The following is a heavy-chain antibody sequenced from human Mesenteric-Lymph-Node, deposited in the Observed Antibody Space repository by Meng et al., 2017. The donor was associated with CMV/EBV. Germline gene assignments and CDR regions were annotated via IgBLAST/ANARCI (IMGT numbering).Heavy chain of an antibody. D-gene: IGHD3-3*01. J-gene: IGHJ5*02. CDR3: ARWSGGYDFWSGYHWFDP. CDR1: GGTFSSYA. V-gene: IGHV1-69*05. CDR2: IIPIFGTA. Sequence: SVKVSCKASGGTFSSYAISWVRQAPGQGLEWMGGIIPIFGTANYAQKFQGRVTITTDESTSTAYMELSSLRSEDTAVYYCARWSGGYDFWSGYHWFDPWGQGTLVTVSS.